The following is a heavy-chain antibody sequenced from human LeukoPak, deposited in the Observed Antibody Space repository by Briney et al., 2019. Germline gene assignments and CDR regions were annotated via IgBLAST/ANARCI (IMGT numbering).Heavy chain of an antibody. V-gene: IGHV4-34*01. D-gene: IGHD4-11*01. CDR2: INHSGST. CDR3: ASLTTVAFDY. Sequence: GSLRLSCAASGFTFSSYAMSWVRQPPGKGLEWIGEINHSGSTNYNPSLKSRVTISVDTSKNQFSLKLSSVTAADTAVYYCASLTTVAFDYWGQGTLVTVSS. J-gene: IGHJ4*02. CDR1: GFTFSSYA.